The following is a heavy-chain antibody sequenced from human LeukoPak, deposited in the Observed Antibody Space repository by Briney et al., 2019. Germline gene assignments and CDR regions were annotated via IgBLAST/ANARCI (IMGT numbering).Heavy chain of an antibody. Sequence: PGRSLRLSCAASGFTFDDYAMHWVRQAPGKGLEWVSGISWNSGSMGYADSVKGRFTISRDNAKNSLYLQMNSLRAEDTALYYCAKGCSSTSCYCRGYYYYYMDVWGKGTTVTVSS. CDR1: GFTFDDYA. J-gene: IGHJ6*03. CDR2: ISWNSGSM. V-gene: IGHV3-9*01. CDR3: AKGCSSTSCYCRGYYYYYMDV. D-gene: IGHD2-2*01.